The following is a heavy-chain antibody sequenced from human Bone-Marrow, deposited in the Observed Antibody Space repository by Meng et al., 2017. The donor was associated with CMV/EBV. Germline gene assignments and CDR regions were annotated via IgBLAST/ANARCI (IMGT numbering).Heavy chain of an antibody. Sequence: GESLKISCAASGFTVSSNYMSWVRQPPGKGLEWVSIIHSGGETDYADSVKGRFTISRDSSKNTVYLQMNSLRDADTAVYYYARLSTGQWGQGTLVTVSS. J-gene: IGHJ4*02. V-gene: IGHV3-66*02. CDR2: IHSGGET. CDR1: GFTVSSNY. CDR3: ARLSTGQ. D-gene: IGHD1-1*01.